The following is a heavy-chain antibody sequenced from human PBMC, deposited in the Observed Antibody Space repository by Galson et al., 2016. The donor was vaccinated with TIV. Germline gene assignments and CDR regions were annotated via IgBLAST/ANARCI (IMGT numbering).Heavy chain of an antibody. CDR1: GGSISSSY. D-gene: IGHD3-22*01. CDR3: AKDPLRITMIVDFDFYGVHV. V-gene: IGHV4-59*01. J-gene: IGHJ6*02. CDR2: IYYSGST. Sequence: SETLSLTCPVSGGSISSSYWSWIRQPPGKGLEWIGYIYYSGSTNYNPSLKSRVTISVDTSKNQLSLKLSSVTAEDTAVYYCAKDPLRITMIVDFDFYGVHVWGQGTTVTVSS.